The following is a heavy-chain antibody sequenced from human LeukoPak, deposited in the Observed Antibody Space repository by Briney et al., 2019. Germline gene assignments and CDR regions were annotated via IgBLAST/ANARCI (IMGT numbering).Heavy chain of an antibody. V-gene: IGHV4-39*01. CDR3: RSPRDGMDV. J-gene: IGHJ6*02. CDR1: GGSISSSSSYY. Sequence: SETLSLTCTVSGGSISSSSSYYWGWIRQPPGKGLEWIGSIYYSGSTYYNPSLKCRVTISVDTSKNQFSLKLSSVTAADTAVYYCRSPRDGMDVWGQGTTVTVSS. CDR2: IYYSGST.